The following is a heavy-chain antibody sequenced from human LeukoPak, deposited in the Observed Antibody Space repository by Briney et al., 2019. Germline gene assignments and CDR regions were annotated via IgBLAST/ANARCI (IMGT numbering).Heavy chain of an antibody. CDR1: GFTFSSYA. CDR2: ISGSGGST. Sequence: GGSLRLSFAASGFTFSSYAMSWVRQAPGKGLEWVSAISGSGGSTYYADSVKGRFTISRDNSKNTLYLQMNSLRAEDTAVYYCAKSMVRGVIMAYYFDYWGQGTLVTVSS. J-gene: IGHJ4*02. V-gene: IGHV3-23*01. CDR3: AKSMVRGVIMAYYFDY. D-gene: IGHD3-10*01.